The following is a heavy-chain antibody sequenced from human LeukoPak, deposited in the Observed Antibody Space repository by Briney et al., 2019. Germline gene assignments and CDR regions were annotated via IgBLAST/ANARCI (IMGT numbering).Heavy chain of an antibody. D-gene: IGHD6-13*01. CDR1: GGTFSSYA. CDR3: ARGRYSSSWYAWGTSYHYYYMDV. Sequence: SVKVSCKASGGTFSSYAISWVRQAPGQGLEWMGGIIPIFGTANYAQKFQGRVTMTRNTSISTAYMELSSLRSEDTAVYYCARGRYSSSWYAWGTSYHYYYMDVWGKGTTVTISS. V-gene: IGHV1-69*05. CDR2: IIPIFGTA. J-gene: IGHJ6*03.